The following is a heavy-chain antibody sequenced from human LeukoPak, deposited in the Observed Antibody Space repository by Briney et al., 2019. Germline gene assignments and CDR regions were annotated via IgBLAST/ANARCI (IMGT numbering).Heavy chain of an antibody. Sequence: TGGSLRLSCAASGFTFSSYAMSWVRQAPGKGLEWVSAISGSGGSTYYADSVEGRFTISRDNSKNTLYLQMNSLRAEDTAVYYCAKDLMSGSYLRYFDYWGQGTLVTVSS. J-gene: IGHJ4*02. CDR1: GFTFSSYA. D-gene: IGHD1-26*01. V-gene: IGHV3-23*01. CDR2: ISGSGGST. CDR3: AKDLMSGSYLRYFDY.